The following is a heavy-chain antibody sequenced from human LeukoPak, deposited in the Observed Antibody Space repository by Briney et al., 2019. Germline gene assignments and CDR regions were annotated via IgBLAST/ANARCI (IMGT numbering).Heavy chain of an antibody. J-gene: IGHJ4*02. CDR2: LNHSYCST. Sequence: ASVKLSCKTSVYIFTSYYMHWVRQAPGQGLECMGVLNHSYCSTSYAQKFQGRITMTRDTSTSTVYMERSSLRSEDTAVYYCARDTLIAVAGTLDYWGQGTLVTVSS. CDR1: VYIFTSYY. CDR3: ARDTLIAVAGTLDY. D-gene: IGHD6-19*01. V-gene: IGHV1-46*01.